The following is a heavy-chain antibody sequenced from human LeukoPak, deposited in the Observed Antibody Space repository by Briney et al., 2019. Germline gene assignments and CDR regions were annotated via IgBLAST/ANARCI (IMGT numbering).Heavy chain of an antibody. CDR3: ARYYGGNSNFDY. D-gene: IGHD4-23*01. J-gene: IGHJ4*02. CDR1: GGSISSGGYS. CDR2: ISYSGST. Sequence: SETLSLTCAVSGGSISSGGYSWSWIRQPPGKGLEWIGCISYSGSTYYNPSLKSRVTISIDTSKSQFSLKLSPVTAADTAVYYCARYYGGNSNFDYWGQGTLVTVSS. V-gene: IGHV4-30-2*05.